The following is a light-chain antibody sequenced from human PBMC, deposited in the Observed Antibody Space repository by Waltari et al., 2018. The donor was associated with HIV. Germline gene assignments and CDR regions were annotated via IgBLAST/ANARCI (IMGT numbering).Light chain of an antibody. CDR1: NSDVGGYKY. V-gene: IGLV2-8*01. CDR3: SSYAGTNRL. J-gene: IGLJ2*01. CDR2: EDN. Sequence: QSALTQPPSASGSPGQAVTISCTGTNSDVGGYKYVSWYQHHPGKAPKLMIYEDNRRPSGVPDRFSGSKSGNTASLTVSGLQADDEADYYCSSYAGTNRLFGGGTKLTVL.